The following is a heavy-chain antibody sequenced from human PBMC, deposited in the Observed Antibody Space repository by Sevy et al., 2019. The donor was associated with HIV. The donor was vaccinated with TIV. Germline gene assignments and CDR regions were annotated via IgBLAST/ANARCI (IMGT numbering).Heavy chain of an antibody. CDR1: GFSLTTSGVG. CDR3: AHNIYGGNPFHY. D-gene: IGHD4-17*01. Sequence: SGPTLVNPTQTLTLTCTFSGFSLTTSGVGVGWIRQPPGKALEWLALIYWDDDKSYSPSLKSRLTITKDASKNQLVLIMSNMEPVDTATYFCAHNIYGGNPFHYWGQGTLVTVSS. J-gene: IGHJ4*02. V-gene: IGHV2-5*02. CDR2: IYWDDDK.